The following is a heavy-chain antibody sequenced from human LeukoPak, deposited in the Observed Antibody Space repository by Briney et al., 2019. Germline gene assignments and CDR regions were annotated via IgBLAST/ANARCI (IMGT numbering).Heavy chain of an antibody. D-gene: IGHD2-15*01. CDR2: FYSGGST. CDR3: ARETSTQCSGGSCFFDY. V-gene: IGHV3-66*02. CDR1: RLSVSSNY. Sequence: PGGSLRLSCAASRLSVSSNYMSRVRQAPGKGLEWVSVFYSGGSTYYADSVKGRFTISRDTSKNTLYLQMNSLRVEDTAVYYCARETSTQCSGGSCFFDYWGQGTLVTVSS. J-gene: IGHJ4*02.